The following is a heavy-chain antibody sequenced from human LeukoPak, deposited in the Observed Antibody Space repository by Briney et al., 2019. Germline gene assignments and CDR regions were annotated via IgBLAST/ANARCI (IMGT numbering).Heavy chain of an antibody. J-gene: IGHJ3*02. CDR1: GLTFSSYA. Sequence: GGSLRLSCAASGLTFSSYAMSWVRQAPGKGLEWVSAISRSGGRTYYVDSVKGRFTISRDNSKNTLYLQMNSLRAEDRAVYYCPSRSGHDSSGYREAFDIWGQGTMVTVSS. CDR2: ISRSGGRT. V-gene: IGHV3-23*01. D-gene: IGHD3-22*01. CDR3: PSRSGHDSSGYREAFDI.